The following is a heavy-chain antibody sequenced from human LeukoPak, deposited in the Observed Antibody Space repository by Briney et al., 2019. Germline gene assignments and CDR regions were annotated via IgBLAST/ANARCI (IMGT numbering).Heavy chain of an antibody. Sequence: SETLSLTCTVSGGSIRSGDFYWSWIRQHTGKGLEWIGYIYYSGTTYYSPSLKSRVTISSDTSKTQSSLKLSSVTAADTAVYYCATRPQLWLDYWGQGTLVTVSS. CDR2: IYYSGTT. D-gene: IGHD5-18*01. CDR1: GGSIRSGDFY. CDR3: ATRPQLWLDY. J-gene: IGHJ4*02. V-gene: IGHV4-31*03.